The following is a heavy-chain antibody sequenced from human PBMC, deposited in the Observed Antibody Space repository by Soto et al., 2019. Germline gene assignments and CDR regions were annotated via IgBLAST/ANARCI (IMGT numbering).Heavy chain of an antibody. CDR3: ANRRAVGEWARKSTEWYYFDY. Sequence: EVHLLESGGGLVQTGRSLRLSCAASGLTFSDYAMSWVRQAPGKGLEWVSAVSNSGDTTYYADSVKGRFTISRDNSKNPLYLQMNSLRAEDTAVYYCANRRAVGEWARKSTEWYYFDYWGQGTLVTVSS. V-gene: IGHV3-23*01. CDR1: GLTFSDYA. CDR2: VSNSGDTT. D-gene: IGHD3-3*01. J-gene: IGHJ4*02.